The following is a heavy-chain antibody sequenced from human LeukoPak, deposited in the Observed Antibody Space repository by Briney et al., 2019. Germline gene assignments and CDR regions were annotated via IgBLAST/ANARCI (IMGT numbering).Heavy chain of an antibody. CDR1: GGSFSGYY. J-gene: IGHJ4*02. CDR3: ARGPLLRAARPPFDY. CDR2: INHSVST. Sequence: KPSEPLSLTCAVYGGSFSGYYWSWIRQPPGKGREWMGEINHSVSTNYNPSLKSRVTISVDTSKNQFSLKLSSVTAADTAVYYCARGPLLRAARPPFDYWGQGTLVTVSS. V-gene: IGHV4-34*01. D-gene: IGHD6-6*01.